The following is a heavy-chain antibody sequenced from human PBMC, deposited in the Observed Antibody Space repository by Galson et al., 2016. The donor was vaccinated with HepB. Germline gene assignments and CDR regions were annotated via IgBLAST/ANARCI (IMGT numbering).Heavy chain of an antibody. CDR1: GFAFSSYW. V-gene: IGHV3-23*01. D-gene: IGHD3-3*01. J-gene: IGHJ6*02. Sequence: SLRLSCAASGFAFSSYWMYWVRLAPGKGLEWVSTISGNGGSTYYADSVKGRFTISRDNSKNTLYLQMNSLRAEDTAVYYCAKEGTIFGAVPCGMDVWGQGTTVTVSS. CDR3: AKEGTIFGAVPCGMDV. CDR2: ISGNGGST.